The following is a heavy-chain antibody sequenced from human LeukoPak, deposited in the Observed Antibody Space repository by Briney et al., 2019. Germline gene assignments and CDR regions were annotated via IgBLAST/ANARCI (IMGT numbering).Heavy chain of an antibody. CDR2: ISCSGGST. Sequence: PGGSLRLSCAASGFTFSGYAMIWLPQAPGEGLEWVTDISCSGGSTYYADPVKGRFTISRDIPKNTLYLQIQSLRAEDTHVFYCAKDRLPGGWLLWRWFDLWGQGTLVSVSS. D-gene: IGHD3-9*01. J-gene: IGHJ5*02. V-gene: IGHV3-23*01. CDR1: GFTFSGYA. CDR3: AKDRLPGGWLLWRWFDL.